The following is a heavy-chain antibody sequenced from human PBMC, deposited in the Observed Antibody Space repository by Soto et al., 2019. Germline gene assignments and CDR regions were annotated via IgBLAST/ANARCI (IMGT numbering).Heavy chain of an antibody. V-gene: IGHV3-23*01. CDR2: ISGSGDST. Sequence: EVHLLESEGGLVQPGGSLRLSCAASGFTFGTYAMSWVRQAPGKGLEWVSSISGSGDSTYYADSVKGRFTISRDNSKNTLYLQMNSLRAEDTAVYYCAKDRSVDTRDWFDPWGQGTLVTVSS. D-gene: IGHD5-18*01. CDR3: AKDRSVDTRDWFDP. CDR1: GFTFGTYA. J-gene: IGHJ5*02.